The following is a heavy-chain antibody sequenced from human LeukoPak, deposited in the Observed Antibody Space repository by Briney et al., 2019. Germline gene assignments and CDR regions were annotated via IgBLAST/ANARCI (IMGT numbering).Heavy chain of an antibody. CDR3: ARGPGGGSGSYYYFDY. D-gene: IGHD3-10*01. CDR1: GFTVSSNY. Sequence: PGGSLRLSCAASGFTVSSNYMTWVRQAPGKGLEWVSVIFSGGGTYYADSVKGRFTISRDNSQSTLYLQMNSLRAEDTAVYYCARGPGGGSGSYYYFDYWGQGTLVTVSS. J-gene: IGHJ4*02. V-gene: IGHV3-53*01. CDR2: IFSGGGT.